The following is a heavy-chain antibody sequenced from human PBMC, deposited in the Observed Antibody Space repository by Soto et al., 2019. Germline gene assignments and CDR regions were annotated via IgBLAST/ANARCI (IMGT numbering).Heavy chain of an antibody. D-gene: IGHD3-22*01. CDR2: MNPHSGDT. V-gene: IGHV1-8*01. CDR1: GYSFTSLH. J-gene: IGHJ5*02. CDR3: ARVTLKAGNWFDP. Sequence: QVQLVQSGAEVRKPGASVKVSCKASGYSFTSLHFNWVRQATGQGLEWIGWMNPHSGDTGFAQRFQGRVTMTRNTYINTAYMELRGLTSDDTAVYYCARVTLKAGNWFDPWGQGTLVTVSS.